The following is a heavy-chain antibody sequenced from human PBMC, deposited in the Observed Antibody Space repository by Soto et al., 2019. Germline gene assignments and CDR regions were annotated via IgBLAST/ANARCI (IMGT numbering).Heavy chain of an antibody. CDR3: AKRSDDYIWGSYRPPIFDY. CDR2: ISGSGGST. CDR1: GFTFSSYA. J-gene: IGHJ4*02. D-gene: IGHD3-16*02. V-gene: IGHV3-23*01. Sequence: GSLRISCAASGFTFSSYAMSWVRQAPGKGLEWVSAISGSGGSTYYADSVKGRFTISRDNSKNTLYLQMNSLRAEDTAVYYCAKRSDDYIWGSYRPPIFDYWGQGTLVTVPQ.